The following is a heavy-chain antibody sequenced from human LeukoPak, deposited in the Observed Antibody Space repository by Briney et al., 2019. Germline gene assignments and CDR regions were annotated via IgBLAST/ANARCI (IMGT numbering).Heavy chain of an antibody. CDR3: ARSHHYGDAFDI. CDR2: ISGSGGST. CDR1: GFTFSSYA. Sequence: PGGSLRLSCAASGFTFSSYAMSWVRQAPGKGLEWVSAISGSGGSTYYADSVKGRFTISRDNSKNTLYLQMNSLRAEDTAVYYCARSHHYGDAFDIWGQGTMVTVSS. J-gene: IGHJ3*02. V-gene: IGHV3-23*01. D-gene: IGHD4-17*01.